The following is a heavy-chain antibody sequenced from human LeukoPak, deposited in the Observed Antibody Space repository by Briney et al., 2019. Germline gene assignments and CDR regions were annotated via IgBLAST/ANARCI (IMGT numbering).Heavy chain of an antibody. D-gene: IGHD5-18*01. CDR3: ERDSGYSYGVDY. CDR1: GGTFSSYA. Sequence: SVKVSCKASGGTFSSYAISWVRQAPGQGLEWMGGIIPIFGTANYAQKFQGRVTITADESTSTAYMELSSLRSEDTAVYYCERDSGYSYGVDYWGQGTLVTVSS. J-gene: IGHJ4*02. CDR2: IIPIFGTA. V-gene: IGHV1-69*13.